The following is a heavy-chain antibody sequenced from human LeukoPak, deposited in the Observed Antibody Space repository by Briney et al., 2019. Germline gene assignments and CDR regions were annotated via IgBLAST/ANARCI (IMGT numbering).Heavy chain of an antibody. CDR3: ARAMTTVTLTSFDY. V-gene: IGHV3-48*03. D-gene: IGHD4-11*01. J-gene: IGHJ4*02. Sequence: HPGGPLRLSCAASGFTFSSYEMNWVRQAPGKGLEWVSYICSSGSTIYYADSVKGRFTISRDNAKNSLYLQMNSLRAEDTAVYYCARAMTTVTLTSFDYWGQGTLVTVSS. CDR1: GFTFSSYE. CDR2: ICSSGSTI.